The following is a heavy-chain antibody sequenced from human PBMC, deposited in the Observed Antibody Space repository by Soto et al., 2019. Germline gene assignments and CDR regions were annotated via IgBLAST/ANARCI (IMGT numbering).Heavy chain of an antibody. CDR2: IKQDGSER. J-gene: IGHJ6*02. Sequence: EVQLVESGGGLVQPGGSLRLSCAASGFTFSSYWMSWVRQAPGKGLEWVANIKQDGSERYYVDSVKGRFTISRDNAKNSLYLQMNSLRAEDTAVYYCARRTVTTIGYYYYYGMDVWGQGTTVTVSS. D-gene: IGHD4-17*01. CDR1: GFTFSSYW. CDR3: ARRTVTTIGYYYYYGMDV. V-gene: IGHV3-7*03.